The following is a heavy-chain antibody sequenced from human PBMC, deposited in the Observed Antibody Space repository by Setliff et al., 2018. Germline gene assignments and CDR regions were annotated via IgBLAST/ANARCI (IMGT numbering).Heavy chain of an antibody. J-gene: IGHJ4*02. Sequence: GGSLSLSCAASGSTFRTYSMGWVRQAPGKGLGWVSAISGDSVYIYYADPVKGRFTISRDNSKNTLYLQMRSLRAEDTAIYYCANHNPARRALNGTPLDNWGQGTLVTVSS. CDR1: GSTFRTYS. V-gene: IGHV3-23*01. D-gene: IGHD3-9*01. CDR3: ANHNPARRALNGTPLDN. CDR2: ISGDSVYI.